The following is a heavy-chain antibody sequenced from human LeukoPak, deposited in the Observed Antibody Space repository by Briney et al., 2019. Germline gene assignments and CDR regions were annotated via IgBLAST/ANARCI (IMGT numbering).Heavy chain of an antibody. CDR1: GYTFTIYG. CDR3: ARVGYCSSTSCTYFDY. CDR2: ISAYNGNT. D-gene: IGHD2-2*01. Sequence: ASVKVSCNASGYTFTIYGISWVRQAPGQGLEWMGWISAYNGNTNYAQKLQGRVTMTTDTSTSTAYMELRSLRSDDTAVYYCARVGYCSSTSCTYFDYWGEGTLVTVSS. V-gene: IGHV1-18*01. J-gene: IGHJ4*02.